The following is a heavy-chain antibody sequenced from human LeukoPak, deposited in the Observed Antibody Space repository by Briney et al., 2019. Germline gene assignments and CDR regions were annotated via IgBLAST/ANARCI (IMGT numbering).Heavy chain of an antibody. Sequence: GXLRLSCAASRFTFSSYAMSWVRQAPGKGLEGVSAISGSGGSTYYADSVKGRFTISRDNYKNTLYMQMNSLRAEDTAVYYCAKGPEDIVVVPAAIGWGQGTLVTVSS. CDR2: ISGSGGST. V-gene: IGHV3-23*01. J-gene: IGHJ4*02. CDR1: RFTFSSYA. CDR3: AKGPEDIVVVPAAIG. D-gene: IGHD2-2*01.